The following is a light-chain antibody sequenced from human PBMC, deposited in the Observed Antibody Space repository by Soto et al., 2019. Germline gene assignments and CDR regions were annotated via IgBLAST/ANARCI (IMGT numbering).Light chain of an antibody. CDR3: QQRSNWIT. V-gene: IGKV3-11*01. Sequence: EIVLTQSPATLSLSPGERATLSCRASQSVSSYLSWYQNTPGQAPRLLIYDASNRATGIPARFSGSGPGTDFPITISSLEHEDFAVYYCQQRSNWITFGQGTRLEIK. CDR2: DAS. CDR1: QSVSSY. J-gene: IGKJ5*01.